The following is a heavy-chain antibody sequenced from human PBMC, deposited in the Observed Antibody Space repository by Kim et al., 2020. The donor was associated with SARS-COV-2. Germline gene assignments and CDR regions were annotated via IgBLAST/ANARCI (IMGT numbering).Heavy chain of an antibody. Sequence: KGRFTISRDNSKNTLYLQMNSLRAEDTAVDYCARVRTYDSSGYPYYGMDVWGQGTTVTVSS. V-gene: IGHV3-30*01. J-gene: IGHJ6*02. D-gene: IGHD3-22*01. CDR3: ARVRTYDSSGYPYYGMDV.